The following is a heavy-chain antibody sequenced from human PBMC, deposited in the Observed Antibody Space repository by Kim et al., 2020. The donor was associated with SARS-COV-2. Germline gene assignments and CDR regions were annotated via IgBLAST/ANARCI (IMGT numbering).Heavy chain of an antibody. J-gene: IGHJ4*02. Sequence: SETLSLTCTVSGYSISSGYYWGWIRQPPGKGLEWIGSIYHSGSTYYNPSLKSRVTISVDTSKNQFSLKLSSVTAADTAVYYCARDLSPGSYSVNWGQGTLVTVSS. V-gene: IGHV4-38-2*02. D-gene: IGHD1-26*01. CDR1: GYSISSGYY. CDR3: ARDLSPGSYSVN. CDR2: IYHSGST.